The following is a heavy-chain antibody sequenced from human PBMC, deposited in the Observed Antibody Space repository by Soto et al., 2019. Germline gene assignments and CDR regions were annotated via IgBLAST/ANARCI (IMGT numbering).Heavy chain of an antibody. CDR2: INHSGGT. D-gene: IGHD6-19*01. CDR1: GGSFSGYS. Sequence: ETLSPTSAVYGGSFSGYSWSWIRQPPVKGLVWIGEINHSGGTDYNPSLKSRVTISVDTSKKQFSLKLSSVTAADTAVYCCARVVAGTERGYYYYYGLDVWGQGRTVNVSS. J-gene: IGHJ6*02. CDR3: ARVVAGTERGYYYYYGLDV. V-gene: IGHV4-34*01.